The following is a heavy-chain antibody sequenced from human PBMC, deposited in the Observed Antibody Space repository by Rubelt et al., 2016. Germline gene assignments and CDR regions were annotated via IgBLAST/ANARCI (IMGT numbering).Heavy chain of an antibody. CDR1: GGSISGYY. CDR3: ARQVRVLYYSDY. CDR2: IYYSGST. Sequence: QVQLQESGPGLVKPSETLSLTCTVSGGSISGYYWSWIRQSPEKGLEWIGYIYYSGSTNYNPSLKSRVPISLDTSKNPFSRWLGPVTAADTAVYYCARQVRVLYYSDYWGQGTLVTVSS. V-gene: IGHV4-59*08. J-gene: IGHJ4*02.